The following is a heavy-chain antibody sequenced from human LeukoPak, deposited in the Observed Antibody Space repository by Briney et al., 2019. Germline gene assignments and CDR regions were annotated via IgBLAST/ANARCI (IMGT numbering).Heavy chain of an antibody. J-gene: IGHJ3*02. CDR3: AREGHTSGYCGSFDN. CDR1: RFTFSNSI. D-gene: IGHD3-22*01. V-gene: IGHV3-30*03. Sequence: GGSLRLSCASSRFTFSNSIFHWVRQAPGKGLEWVSAMSYDGFSKHYADSVKGRFTISRDDSRSTVDLQLSSLGPDDTAVYYCAREGHTSGYCGSFDNWGQGTAVAVSS. CDR2: MSYDGFSK.